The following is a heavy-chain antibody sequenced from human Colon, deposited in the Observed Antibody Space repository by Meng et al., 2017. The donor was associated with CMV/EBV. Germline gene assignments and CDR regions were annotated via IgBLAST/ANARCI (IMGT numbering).Heavy chain of an antibody. D-gene: IGHD3-22*01. Sequence: VELGGSGGGLVHPGGSRRLSCAASGFTFSSYAMSWVRQAPGKGLEWVSAISGSGGSTYYADSVKGRFTISRDNSKNTLYLQMNSLRAEDTAVYYCAHSKPMIVAPGFDYWGQGTLVTVSS. CDR1: GFTFSSYA. CDR3: AHSKPMIVAPGFDY. CDR2: ISGSGGST. V-gene: IGHV3-23*04. J-gene: IGHJ4*02.